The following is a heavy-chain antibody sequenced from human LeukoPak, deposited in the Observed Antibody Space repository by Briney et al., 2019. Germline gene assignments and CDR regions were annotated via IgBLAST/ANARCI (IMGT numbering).Heavy chain of an antibody. D-gene: IGHD3-3*02. J-gene: IGHJ3*01. CDR3: VRPDRIFGVPAAFDA. V-gene: IGHV1-69*01. CDR2: IIPKYSAS. CDR1: GGSFSDYP. Sequence: SVKVSCKASGGSFSDYPINWVRQAPGQGLEWLGGIIPKYSASNYAQAFQGRVTITADESTNTVYMEMSGLRPDGTAVYYCVRPDRIFGVPAAFDAWGQGTLVAVSS.